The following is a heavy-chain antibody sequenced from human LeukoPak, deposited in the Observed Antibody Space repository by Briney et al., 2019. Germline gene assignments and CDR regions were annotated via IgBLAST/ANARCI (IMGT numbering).Heavy chain of an antibody. Sequence: AGGSLRLSCAASGFTFSSYWMSCVRQAPGKGLEWGANIKPDGSEKYYVDSVKGRFTISRDNAKNSLYLQMNSLRAEDTAVYYCASVARPGAFDIWGQGTMVTVSS. CDR1: GFTFSSYW. J-gene: IGHJ3*02. V-gene: IGHV3-7*01. CDR2: IKPDGSEK. CDR3: ASVARPGAFDI. D-gene: IGHD6-6*01.